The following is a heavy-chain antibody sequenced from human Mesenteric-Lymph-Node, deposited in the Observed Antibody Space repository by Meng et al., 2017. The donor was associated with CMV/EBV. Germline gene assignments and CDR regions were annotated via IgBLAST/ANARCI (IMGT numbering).Heavy chain of an antibody. V-gene: IGHV4-31*03. CDR2: IYYSGST. CDR1: GGSISSGGYY. CDR3: ARVGEGRDYLVSTEYFFDY. J-gene: IGHJ4*02. D-gene: IGHD2/OR15-2a*01. Sequence: SETLSLTCTVSGGSISSGGYYWSWIRQHPGKGLEWIGYIYYSGSTYYNPSLKSRVTISVDTSKNQFSLKLSSVTAADTAVYYCARVGEGRDYLVSTEYFFDYWGQGTLVTVSS.